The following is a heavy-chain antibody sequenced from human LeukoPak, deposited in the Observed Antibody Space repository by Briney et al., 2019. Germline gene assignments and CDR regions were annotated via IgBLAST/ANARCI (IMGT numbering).Heavy chain of an antibody. CDR1: GYTFTSYY. J-gene: IGHJ5*02. CDR3: ARAQAWDASDPNWFDP. V-gene: IGHV1-46*01. CDR2: INPSGGST. D-gene: IGHD1-26*01. Sequence: ASVKVSCKASGYTFTSYYMHWVRQAPGQGLEWMGIINPSGGSTSYAQKFQGRVTMIRDTSTSTVYMELSSPRSEDTAVYYCARAQAWDASDPNWFDPWGQGSLVIVSS.